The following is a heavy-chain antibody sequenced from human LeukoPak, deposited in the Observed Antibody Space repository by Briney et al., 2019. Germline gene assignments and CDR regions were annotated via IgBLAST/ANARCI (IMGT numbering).Heavy chain of an antibody. CDR3: ARWRGATPGYYYYGMDV. V-gene: IGHV4-30-2*01. CDR2: IYHSGST. J-gene: IGHJ6*02. CDR1: GGSISSGGYS. Sequence: SQTLSLTCAVSGGSISSGGYSWSWIRQPPGKGLEWIGYIYHSGSTYYNPSLKSRVTISVDRSKNQFSLKLSSVTAADTAVYYCARWRGATPGYYYYGMDVWGQGTTVTVSS. D-gene: IGHD1-26*01.